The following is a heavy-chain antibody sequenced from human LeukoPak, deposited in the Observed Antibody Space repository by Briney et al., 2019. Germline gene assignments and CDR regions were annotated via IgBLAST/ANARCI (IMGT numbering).Heavy chain of an antibody. CDR1: GFTFSSYG. D-gene: IGHD4-17*01. CDR3: ARDRRAPYGDYGLDY. CDR2: IWYDGSNK. J-gene: IGHJ4*02. Sequence: GGSLRLSCTASGFTFSSYGMHWVRQAPGKGLECVAVIWYDGSNKYYADSVKGRFTISGDNSKNTLYLQMNSLRAEDTAVYYCARDRRAPYGDYGLDYWGQGTLVTVSS. V-gene: IGHV3-33*01.